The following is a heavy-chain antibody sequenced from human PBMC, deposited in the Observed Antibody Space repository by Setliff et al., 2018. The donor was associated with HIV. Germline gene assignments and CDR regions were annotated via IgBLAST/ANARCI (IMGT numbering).Heavy chain of an antibody. CDR2: IKQDGSEK. V-gene: IGHV3-7*03. J-gene: IGHJ5*02. CDR3: AGHSTTWYPNWFDP. CDR1: GFNFSNYW. Sequence: GGSLRLSCAASGFNFSNYWMSWVRQAPGKGLEWVANIKQDGSEKKYEDSVKGRFSISRDNAKQSMYLQMDSLRAEDTAVYCCAGHSTTWYPNWFDPWGQGTLVTVSS. D-gene: IGHD2-2*01.